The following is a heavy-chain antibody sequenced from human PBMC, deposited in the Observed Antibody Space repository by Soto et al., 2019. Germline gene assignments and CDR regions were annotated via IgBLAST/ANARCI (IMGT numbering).Heavy chain of an antibody. J-gene: IGHJ6*02. CDR2: IKQDGSEK. D-gene: IGHD6-6*01. CDR3: ARDGEIAARGGYYYYYYGMDV. CDR1: GFTFSSYW. Sequence: SGGSLRLSCAASGFTFSSYWMSWVRQAPGKGLEWVANIKQDGSEKYYVDSVKGRFTISRDNAKNSLYLQMNSLRAEDTAVYYCARDGEIAARGGYYYYYYGMDVSGQGTTVTVSS. V-gene: IGHV3-7*03.